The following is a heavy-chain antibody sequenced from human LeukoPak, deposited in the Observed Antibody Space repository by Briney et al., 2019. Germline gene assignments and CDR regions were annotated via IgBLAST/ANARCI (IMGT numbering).Heavy chain of an antibody. D-gene: IGHD4-23*01. CDR2: INSDGGST. CDR1: GFTFNRYW. V-gene: IGHV3-74*01. Sequence: PGGSLRLSCAASGFTFNRYWMHWVRQGPGKGLVWVSRINSDGGSTNYADSVKGRFTISRDNAKNTLYLQMNSLRAEDTAVYYCARDLRTPSDTNIAIDYWGQGTLVTVSS. J-gene: IGHJ4*02. CDR3: ARDLRTPSDTNIAIDY.